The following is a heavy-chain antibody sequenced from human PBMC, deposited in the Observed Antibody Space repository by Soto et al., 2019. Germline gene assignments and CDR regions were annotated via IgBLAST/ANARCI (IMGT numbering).Heavy chain of an antibody. Sequence: GGSLRLSCAASGFTFSSYAMSWVRQAPGKGLEWVSAISGSGGSTYYADSVKGRFTISRDNSKNTLYLQMNSLRAEDTAVYYCATEGEGAIAVPAANWGQGTLVTVSS. CDR2: ISGSGGST. J-gene: IGHJ4*02. CDR1: GFTFSSYA. D-gene: IGHD2-2*01. V-gene: IGHV3-23*01. CDR3: ATEGEGAIAVPAAN.